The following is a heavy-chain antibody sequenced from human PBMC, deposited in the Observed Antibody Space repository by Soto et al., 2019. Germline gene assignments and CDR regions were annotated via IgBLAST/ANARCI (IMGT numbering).Heavy chain of an antibody. Sequence: ASVKVSCKASGYTSTSYGISWVRQAPGQGLEWMGWTSAYNGNTNYAQKLQGRVTMTTDTSTSTAYMELRSLRSDDTAVYYCARDHYYDSSGYSYYFDYWGQGTLVTVSS. D-gene: IGHD3-22*01. J-gene: IGHJ4*02. CDR1: GYTSTSYG. V-gene: IGHV1-18*04. CDR2: TSAYNGNT. CDR3: ARDHYYDSSGYSYYFDY.